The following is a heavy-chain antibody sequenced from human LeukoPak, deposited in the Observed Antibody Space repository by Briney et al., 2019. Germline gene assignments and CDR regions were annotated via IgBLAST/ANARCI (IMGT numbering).Heavy chain of an antibody. J-gene: IGHJ5*02. Sequence: SETLSLTCTVSGGSISSGDYYWIWIRQPPGKGLEWIGYIYYSGSTYYNPSLKSRVTISVDTSKYQFSLKLSSVTAADTAVYYCAGTPIVVVPAAIPGWFDPWGQGTLVTVSS. V-gene: IGHV4-30-4*01. CDR3: AGTPIVVVPAAIPGWFDP. D-gene: IGHD2-2*01. CDR1: GGSISSGDYY. CDR2: IYYSGST.